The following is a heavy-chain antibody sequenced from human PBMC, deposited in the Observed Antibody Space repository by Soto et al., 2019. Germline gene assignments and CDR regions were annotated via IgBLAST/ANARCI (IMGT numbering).Heavy chain of an antibody. V-gene: IGHV4-31*03. CDR3: ARESYYYDSSGYSDPKDWFDP. J-gene: IGHJ5*02. D-gene: IGHD3-22*01. Sequence: SETLSLTCTVSGGSISSGGYYWSWIRQHPGKGLEWIGYIYYSGSTYYNPSLKSRVTISVDTSNNQFSLKLSSVTAADTAVYYCARESYYYDSSGYSDPKDWFDPWGQGTLVTVS. CDR2: IYYSGST. CDR1: GGSISSGGYY.